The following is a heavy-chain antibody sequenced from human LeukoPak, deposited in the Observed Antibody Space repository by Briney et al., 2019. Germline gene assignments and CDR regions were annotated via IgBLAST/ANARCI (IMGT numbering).Heavy chain of an antibody. CDR3: ARAFRMYALHNWFDP. Sequence: SETLSLTCTVSGYSISSGSYWGWIRQPPGKGLEWVGSIYHSGSTYHNPSLKSRVTISVDTSKNQFALKLSSVTAADTAVYYCARAFRMYALHNWFDPWGQGTLVTVSS. J-gene: IGHJ5*02. V-gene: IGHV4-38-2*02. D-gene: IGHD2-8*01. CDR1: GYSISSGSY. CDR2: IYHSGST.